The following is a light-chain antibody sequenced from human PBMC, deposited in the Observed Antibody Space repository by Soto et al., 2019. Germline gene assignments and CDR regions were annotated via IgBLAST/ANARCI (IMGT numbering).Light chain of an antibody. CDR1: KSISDY. CDR3: QQSYSLPIT. Sequence: DIQMTQSPSSLSASVGDRITITCRASKSISDYLHWYQQKPWKAPKLLIYASSSLQSGVPSRFSVGGSGTAFTLPISSLQPEDFATYYCQQSYSLPITFGGETKVDIK. CDR2: ASS. V-gene: IGKV1-39*01. J-gene: IGKJ4*01.